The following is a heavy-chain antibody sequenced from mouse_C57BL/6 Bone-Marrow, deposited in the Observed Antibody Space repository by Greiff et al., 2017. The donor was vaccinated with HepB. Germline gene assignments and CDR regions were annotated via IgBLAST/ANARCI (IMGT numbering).Heavy chain of an antibody. CDR3: AFYDYGPSCDYYAMDY. V-gene: IGHV1-55*01. Sequence: QVQLQQPGAELVKPGASVKMSCKASGYTFTSYWITWVKQRPGQGLEWIGDISPGSGSTNYNEKFKSKATLTVDTSSSTAYMQLSRLTSADSAVYDGAFYDYGPSCDYYAMDYWGQGTSGTVAS. CDR1: GYTFTSYW. CDR2: ISPGSGST. J-gene: IGHJ4*01. D-gene: IGHD1-1*01.